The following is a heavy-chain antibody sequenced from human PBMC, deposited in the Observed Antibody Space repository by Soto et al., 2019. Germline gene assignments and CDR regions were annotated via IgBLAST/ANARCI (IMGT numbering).Heavy chain of an antibody. J-gene: IGHJ6*02. D-gene: IGHD3-10*01. CDR2: INWNSGSI. CDR3: AKDRGSGSYAANYYYYGMDV. V-gene: IGHV3-9*01. Sequence: GGSLRLSCAASGFSFDDYAIHWVRQAPGKGLEWVSGINWNSGSIGYADSVNGRFTISRDNARTSLYLQMNSLRVEDTALYYCAKDRGSGSYAANYYYYGMDVWGQGTTVTVSS. CDR1: GFSFDDYA.